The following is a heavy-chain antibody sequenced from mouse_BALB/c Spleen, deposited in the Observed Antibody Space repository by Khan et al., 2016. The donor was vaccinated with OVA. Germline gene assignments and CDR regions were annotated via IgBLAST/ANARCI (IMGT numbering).Heavy chain of an antibody. CDR1: GFSLTNYG. D-gene: IGHD2-10*01. V-gene: IGHV2-6-1*01. CDR2: IWSDGST. Sequence: VQLKQSGPGLVAPSQSLSITCTISGFSLTNYGVHWVRQPPGKGLEWLVVIWSDGSTTYNSALKSRLTISKYNSKSQVFLKMNSLQTDDTAMYFCARQPYYHYNIMDYWGQGTSVTVSS. J-gene: IGHJ4*01. CDR3: ARQPYYHYNIMDY.